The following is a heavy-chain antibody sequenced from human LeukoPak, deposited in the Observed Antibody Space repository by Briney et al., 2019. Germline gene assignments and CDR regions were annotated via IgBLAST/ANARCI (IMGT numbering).Heavy chain of an antibody. D-gene: IGHD1-26*01. CDR3: ARLGLTRDAFDI. CDR1: GDSISSGGYS. Sequence: PSQTLSLTCAVSGDSISSGGYSWSWIRQPPGNALEWIGYISSTGSTYYNPSLKSHLSLSSDTSKNQFSLNLSSVTAADTAVFYCARLGLTRDAFDIWGHGTMVTVSS. V-gene: IGHV4-30-4*07. CDR2: ISSTGST. J-gene: IGHJ3*02.